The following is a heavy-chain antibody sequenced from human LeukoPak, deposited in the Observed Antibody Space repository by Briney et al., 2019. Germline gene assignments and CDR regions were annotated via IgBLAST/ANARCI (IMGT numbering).Heavy chain of an antibody. CDR3: ARGGGRGVIIYY. Sequence: GGSLRLSCAASGFTFSSYAMSWVRQAPGKGLEWVSAISGSGGSTYYAGSVKGRFTISRDNSKNTLYLQMNSLRAEDTAVYYWARGGGRGVIIYYWGQGTLVTVSS. J-gene: IGHJ4*02. V-gene: IGHV3-23*01. CDR2: ISGSGGST. D-gene: IGHD3-10*01. CDR1: GFTFSSYA.